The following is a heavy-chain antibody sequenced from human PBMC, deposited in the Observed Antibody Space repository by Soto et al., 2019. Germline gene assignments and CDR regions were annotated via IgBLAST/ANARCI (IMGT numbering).Heavy chain of an antibody. D-gene: IGHD3-9*01. CDR1: GFTFSSYE. V-gene: IGHV3-48*03. CDR3: ARDQYYDILTANSTPYGMDV. Sequence: EVQLVESGGGLVQPGGSLRLSCAASGFTFSSYEMNWVRQAPGKGLEWVSYISSSGSTIYYADSVKGRFTISRDNAKNSLYLQMNSLRAEDTAVYYCARDQYYDILTANSTPYGMDVWGQGTTVTVSS. CDR2: ISSSGSTI. J-gene: IGHJ6*02.